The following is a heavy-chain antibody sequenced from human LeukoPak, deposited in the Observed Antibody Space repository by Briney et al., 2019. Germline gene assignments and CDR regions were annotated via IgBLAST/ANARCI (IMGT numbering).Heavy chain of an antibody. V-gene: IGHV1-69*13. Sequence: SVKVSCKASGGTFSSYAISWVRQAPGQGLEWMGGIIPIFGTANYAQKFQGRVTITADESTSTAYMELSSLRSEDTAVYYCARGYTPKAPIWSGYSYAFDIWGQGTMVTVSS. CDR1: GGTFSSYA. J-gene: IGHJ3*02. CDR2: IIPIFGTA. D-gene: IGHD3-3*01. CDR3: ARGYTPKAPIWSGYSYAFDI.